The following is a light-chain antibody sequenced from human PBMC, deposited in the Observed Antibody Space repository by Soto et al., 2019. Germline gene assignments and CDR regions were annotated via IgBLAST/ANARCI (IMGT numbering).Light chain of an antibody. CDR1: SSDIGGYNY. CDR2: EVT. CDR3: SSYTSSNTLV. J-gene: IGLJ1*01. V-gene: IGLV2-14*01. Sequence: QSVLTQPACVSGSPGQSITISCTGGSSDIGGYNYVSWFQQHPGKAPKLMIYEVTNRPSGVSNRFSGSKSGSTASLTISGLQAEDEADYYCSSYTSSNTLVFGTGTKVTVL.